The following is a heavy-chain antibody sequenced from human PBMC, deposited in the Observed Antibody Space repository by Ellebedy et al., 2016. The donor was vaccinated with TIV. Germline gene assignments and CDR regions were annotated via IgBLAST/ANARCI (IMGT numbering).Heavy chain of an antibody. CDR1: GGTFSSYA. CDR3: ARGPDFTHPLLAF. Sequence: ASVKVSCKASGGTFSSYAISWVRQAPGQGLEWMGEIIPLFGTIQYAQMFQDRVTITADRSTGTAYMELSTLRSEDTAVYYCARGPDFTHPLLAFWGQGTPVTVSS. CDR2: IIPLFGTI. V-gene: IGHV1-69*06. J-gene: IGHJ4*02.